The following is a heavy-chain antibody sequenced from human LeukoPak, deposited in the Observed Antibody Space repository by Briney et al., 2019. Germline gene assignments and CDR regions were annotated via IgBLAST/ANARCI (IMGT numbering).Heavy chain of an antibody. V-gene: IGHV3-74*01. CDR3: ARLSAYYYGSYFYYYMDV. J-gene: IGHJ6*03. CDR1: GLNFRDYW. CDR2: VKADGSDT. Sequence: GGSLRLSCAASGLNFRDYWMHWVRQVPGKGLVWVSRVKADGSDTIYADSVKGRFTISRDNAKKSVYLHMSSLRAEDTALYYCARLSAYYYGSYFYYYMDVWGKGTTVTVSS. D-gene: IGHD3-10*01.